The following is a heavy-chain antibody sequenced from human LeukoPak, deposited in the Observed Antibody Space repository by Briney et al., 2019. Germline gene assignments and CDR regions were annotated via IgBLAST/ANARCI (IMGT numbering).Heavy chain of an antibody. J-gene: IGHJ4*02. CDR2: IYSGGST. V-gene: IGHV3-66*01. Sequence: GGSLRLSCAASGFTVSSNYMSWVRQAPGKGLEWVSVIYSGGSTYYADSVKGRLTISRDNSKNTLYLQMNSLRAEDTAVYYCAREQAGLWVDYWGQGTLVTVSS. D-gene: IGHD5-18*01. CDR3: AREQAGLWVDY. CDR1: GFTVSSNY.